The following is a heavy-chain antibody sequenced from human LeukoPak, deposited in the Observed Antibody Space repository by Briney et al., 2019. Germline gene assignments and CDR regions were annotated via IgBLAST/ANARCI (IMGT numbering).Heavy chain of an antibody. J-gene: IGHJ3*02. V-gene: IGHV4-30-2*01. CDR2: IYHSGST. D-gene: IGHD3-16*02. CDR3: ARARSYYDYVWGSYRPTLFGAFDI. Sequence: SETLSLTCAVSGGSISSGGYSWSWIRQPPGKGLEWIGYIYHSGSTYYNPSLKSRVTISVDRSKNQFSLKLSSVTAADTAVYYCARARSYYDYVWGSYRPTLFGAFDIWGQGTMVTVSS. CDR1: GGSISSGGYS.